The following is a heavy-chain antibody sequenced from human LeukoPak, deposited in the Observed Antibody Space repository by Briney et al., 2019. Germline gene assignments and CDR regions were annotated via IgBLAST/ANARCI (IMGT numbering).Heavy chain of an antibody. D-gene: IGHD2-21*02. CDR1: GFTFSSYE. V-gene: IGHV3-48*03. Sequence: GGSLRLSCAASGFTFSSYEMNWVRRAPGKGLEGVSYISSSGSTIYYADSVKGRFTISRDNAKNSLYLQMNSLRAEDTAVYYCAKDHVPVAYCGGDCYSDYFDYWGQGTLVTVSS. J-gene: IGHJ4*02. CDR3: AKDHVPVAYCGGDCYSDYFDY. CDR2: ISSSGSTI.